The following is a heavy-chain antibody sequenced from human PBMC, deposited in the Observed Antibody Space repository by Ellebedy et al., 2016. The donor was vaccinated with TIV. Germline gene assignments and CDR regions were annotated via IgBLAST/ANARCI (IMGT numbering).Heavy chain of an antibody. CDR3: ARDPVGVGPAFDI. V-gene: IGHV3-53*01. Sequence: GESLKISCAASGFPVTSNYMNWVRQAPGKGLEWVSVIFSAADGGETHYADSVKGRFTISRDSSKNTLYLQMNSLRAEDTAVYYCARDPVGVGPAFDIWGQGTIVTVSS. D-gene: IGHD4-23*01. CDR1: GFPVTSNY. J-gene: IGHJ3*02. CDR2: IFSAADGGET.